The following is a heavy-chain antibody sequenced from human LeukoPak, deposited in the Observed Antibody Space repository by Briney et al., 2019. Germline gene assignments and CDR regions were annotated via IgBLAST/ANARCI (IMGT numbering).Heavy chain of an antibody. V-gene: IGHV4-61*03. J-gene: IGHJ4*02. CDR3: ARSQNYYGSGDY. D-gene: IGHD3-10*01. CDR1: GDSVSNGNYY. Sequence: SETLSLTCTISGDSVSNGNYYWSWLRQPPGKALEWIGYIYYTGKTYYNPSLEGRVTILVDTSRNHFSVKLSSVTAADTAVYYCARSQNYYGSGDYWSQGTLVTVSS. CDR2: IYYTGKT.